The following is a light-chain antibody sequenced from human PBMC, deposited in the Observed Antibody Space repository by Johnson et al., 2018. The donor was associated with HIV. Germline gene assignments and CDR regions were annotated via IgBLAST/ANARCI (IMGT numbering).Light chain of an antibody. CDR1: SSNIGNNY. CDR2: ENN. CDR3: GTWDNSLGTGGV. J-gene: IGLJ1*01. V-gene: IGLV1-51*02. Sequence: QSVLTQPPSVSAAPGQKVTISCSGSSSNIGNNYVSWYQQFPGTAPKLLIYENNKRPSGIPDRFSGSKSGTSATLGITGLQTGDEADYYCGTWDNSLGTGGVFGTGTKLTVL.